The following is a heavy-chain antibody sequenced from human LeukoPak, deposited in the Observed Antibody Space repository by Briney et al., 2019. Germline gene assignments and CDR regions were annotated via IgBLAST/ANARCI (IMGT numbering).Heavy chain of an antibody. J-gene: IGHJ3*02. D-gene: IGHD1-26*01. Sequence: ASVKVSCKASGYTFSGYYIHWVRQAPGQGLERMGWINPNSGGTNYAQKFHGRVTMTRDTSISTAYMELTKLTSDDMAVYYCARDYASGGSYLNAFDIWGQGTKVTVSS. CDR3: ARDYASGGSYLNAFDI. CDR2: INPNSGGT. V-gene: IGHV1-2*02. CDR1: GYTFSGYY.